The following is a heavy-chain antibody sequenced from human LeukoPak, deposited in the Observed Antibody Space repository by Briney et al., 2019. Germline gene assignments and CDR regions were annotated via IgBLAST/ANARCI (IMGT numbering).Heavy chain of an antibody. V-gene: IGHV3-49*03. CDR2: IRSKAYGGTT. CDR3: TRGPTVTIRRFDY. J-gene: IGHJ4*02. D-gene: IGHD4-17*01. Sequence: RPGGSLRLSCTASGFTFGDYAMNWFRQAPGKGLEWVGFIRSKAYGGTTEYAASVKGRFTISRDDSKSIAYLQMNSLKTEDTAVYYCTRGPTVTIRRFDYWGQGTLVTVSS. CDR1: GFTFGDYA.